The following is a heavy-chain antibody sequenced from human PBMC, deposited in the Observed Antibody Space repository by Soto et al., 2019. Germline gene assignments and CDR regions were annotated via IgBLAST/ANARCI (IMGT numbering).Heavy chain of an antibody. CDR2: ISGSGGST. Sequence: GGSLRLSCAASGFTFSSYAMSWVRQAPGKGLEWVSAISGSGGSTYYADSVKGRFTISRDNSMNTLYLQMNRLRAEDTAVYYCAKDAISMVRGVNNWFDPWGQGTLVTVSS. CDR1: GFTFSSYA. V-gene: IGHV3-23*01. J-gene: IGHJ5*02. CDR3: AKDAISMVRGVNNWFDP. D-gene: IGHD3-10*01.